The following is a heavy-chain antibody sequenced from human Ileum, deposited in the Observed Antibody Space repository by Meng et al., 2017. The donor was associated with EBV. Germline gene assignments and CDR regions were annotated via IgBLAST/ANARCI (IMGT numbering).Heavy chain of an antibody. CDR2: ITTYNGDT. Sequence: VELVQAGAEVKKPGAPVKVSCKASGYRFTAFGISWVRQAPGQGPEWMGWITTYNGDTKYAQKFQGRVTMTRETSTNTAYMELTSLRSDDTAVYYCARTYYGSYGFDYWGQGTLVTVSS. V-gene: IGHV1-18*01. D-gene: IGHD3-10*01. CDR3: ARTYYGSYGFDY. J-gene: IGHJ4*02. CDR1: GYRFTAFG.